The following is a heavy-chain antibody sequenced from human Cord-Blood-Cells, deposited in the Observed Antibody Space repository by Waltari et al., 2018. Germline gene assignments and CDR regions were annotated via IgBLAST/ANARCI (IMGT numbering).Heavy chain of an antibody. CDR2: CDPEDGET. D-gene: IGHD6-13*01. CDR1: GYTLTELS. Sequence: QVQLVQSGAEVKKPGASVKVSCTVSGYTLTELSMHWVRQAPGKGLEWMGGCDPEDGETIYEQKFQGRVTMTEDTSTDTAYMELSSLRSEDTAVYYCATLFLRYSSSWVDYWGQGTLVTVSS. J-gene: IGHJ4*02. CDR3: ATLFLRYSSSWVDY. V-gene: IGHV1-24*01.